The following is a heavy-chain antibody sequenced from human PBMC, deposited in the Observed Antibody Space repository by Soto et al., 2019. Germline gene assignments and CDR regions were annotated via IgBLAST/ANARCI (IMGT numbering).Heavy chain of an antibody. CDR3: ARRGSGSYYDY. CDR1: GFTFSSYA. Sequence: EVQLLESGGGLVQPGGSLRLSCAASGFTFSSYAMRWVRQAPGKGLEWVSAISGSGGSMYYADSVKGRFTISRDNSKNTLYLQMNGLRAEDTAVYYCARRGSGSYYDYWGQGTLVTVSS. J-gene: IGHJ4*02. D-gene: IGHD1-26*01. V-gene: IGHV3-23*01. CDR2: ISGSGGSM.